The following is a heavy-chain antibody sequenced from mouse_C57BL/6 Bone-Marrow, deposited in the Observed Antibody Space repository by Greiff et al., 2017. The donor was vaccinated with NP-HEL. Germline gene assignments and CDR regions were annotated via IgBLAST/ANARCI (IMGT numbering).Heavy chain of an antibody. CDR2: IDPSDSYT. V-gene: IGHV1-50*01. J-gene: IGHJ2*01. CDR1: GYTFTSYW. D-gene: IGHD1-1*01. Sequence: QVHVKQPGAELVKPGASVKLSCKASGYTFTSYWMQWVKQRPGQGLEWIGEIDPSDSYTNYNQKFKGKATLTVDTSSSTAYMQLSSLTSEDSAVYYCARYDTTVVAPFDYWGQGTTLTVSS. CDR3: ARYDTTVVAPFDY.